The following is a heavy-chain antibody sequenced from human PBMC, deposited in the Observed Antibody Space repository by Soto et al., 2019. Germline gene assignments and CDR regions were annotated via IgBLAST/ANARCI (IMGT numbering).Heavy chain of an antibody. CDR1: GFTFSSYS. J-gene: IGHJ6*02. Sequence: PGGSLRLSCAASGFTFSSYSMNWVRQAPGKGLEWVSYISSSSSTIYYADSVKGRFTISRDNAKNSLYLQMNSLGDEDTAVYYCARAPPQTGYGMDVWGQGTTVTVS. V-gene: IGHV3-48*02. CDR3: ARAPPQTGYGMDV. CDR2: ISSSSSTI. D-gene: IGHD3-16*01.